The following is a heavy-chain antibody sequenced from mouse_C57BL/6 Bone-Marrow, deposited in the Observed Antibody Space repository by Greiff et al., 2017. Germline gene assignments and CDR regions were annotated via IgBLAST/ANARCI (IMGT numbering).Heavy chain of an antibody. D-gene: IGHD2-3*01. CDR2: IDPSASYT. Sequence: QVQLQQPGAELVKPGASVKLSCKASGYTFTSYWMQWVKQRPGQGLEWIGEIDPSASYTNYNQKFKGKATLTVDTSSSTAYMQLSSLTSEDSAVYYCARDGYYWYFDVWGTGTTVTVAS. CDR3: ARDGYYWYFDV. J-gene: IGHJ1*03. V-gene: IGHV1-50*01. CDR1: GYTFTSYW.